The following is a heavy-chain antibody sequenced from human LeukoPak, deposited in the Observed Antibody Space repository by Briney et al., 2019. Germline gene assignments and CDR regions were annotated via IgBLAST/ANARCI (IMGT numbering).Heavy chain of an antibody. CDR1: GGSFSGYY. CDR3: ARLVPWSHYYYDSSGYSF. CDR2: INHSGST. J-gene: IGHJ4*02. V-gene: IGHV4-34*01. D-gene: IGHD3-22*01. Sequence: SETLSLTCAVYGGSFSGYYWSWIRQPPGKGLEWIGEINHSGSTNYNPSLKSRVTISVDTSKNQFSLKLSSVTAADTAVYYCARLVPWSHYYYDSSGYSFWGQGTLVTVSS.